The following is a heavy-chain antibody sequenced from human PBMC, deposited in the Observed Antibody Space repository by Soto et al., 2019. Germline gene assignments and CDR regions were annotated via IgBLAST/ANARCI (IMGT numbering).Heavy chain of an antibody. CDR1: GYTFSDYG. CDR2: MNPKSGDT. V-gene: IGHV1-8*01. D-gene: IGHD1-26*01. Sequence: QVQLVQSGAEVKMPGASVKVSCKASGYTFSDYGINWVRQATGQGLEWMGWMNPKSGDTVYAQQFQGRVSMTRATSISTAYMELNSLKSDDTAVYFCARGCYSVVGATVYWGQGTLVTVSS. J-gene: IGHJ4*02. CDR3: ARGCYSVVGATVY.